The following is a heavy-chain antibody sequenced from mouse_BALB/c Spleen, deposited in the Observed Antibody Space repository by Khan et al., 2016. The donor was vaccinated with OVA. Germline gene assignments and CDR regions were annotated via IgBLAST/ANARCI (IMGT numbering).Heavy chain of an antibody. J-gene: IGHJ2*01. CDR3: ARGSRNDYYFDY. CDR1: GLNIKDTY. V-gene: IGHV14-3*02. CDR2: IDPPNGNT. Sequence: VQLQQSGAELVKSGATVKLSCTASGLNIKDTYMHWLKQWPEQGLEWIGRIDPPNGNTKYDPKFPGQATITADTSSNTAYLQLSSLTSEDTAVYYCARGSRNDYYFDYWGQGTTLTVSS.